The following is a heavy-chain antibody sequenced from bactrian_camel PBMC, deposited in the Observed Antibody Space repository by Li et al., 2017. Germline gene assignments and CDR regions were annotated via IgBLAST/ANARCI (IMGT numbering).Heavy chain of an antibody. V-gene: IGHV3S55*01. CDR2: ECNGASP. D-gene: IGHD6*01. CDR1: GYTKGIYC. CDR3: AEGRGSRGEHCYSLNY. J-gene: IGHJ4*01. Sequence: HVQLVESGGGSVQAGGSLRLSCEVSGYTKGIYCMGWSRQSPGKEREGVAAECNGASPEYADSVKGRFAISRDSAKNTVYLQMNNLQPEDTATYYCAEGRGSRGEHCYSLNYWGQGTQVTVS.